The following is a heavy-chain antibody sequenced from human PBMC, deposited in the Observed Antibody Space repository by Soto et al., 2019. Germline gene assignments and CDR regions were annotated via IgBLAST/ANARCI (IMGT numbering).Heavy chain of an antibody. V-gene: IGHV4-34*01. D-gene: IGHD3-22*01. J-gene: IGHJ6*02. CDR3: ARGRNYYDSSGYYSSYYYYGMDV. CDR1: GGSFSGYY. CDR2: INHSGST. Sequence: KASETLSLTCAVYGGSFSGYYWSWIRQPPGKGLEWIGEINHSGSTNYNPSLKSRVTISVDTSRNQFSLKLSSVTAADTAVYYCARGRNYYDSSGYYSSYYYYGMDVWGQGTKVTVSS.